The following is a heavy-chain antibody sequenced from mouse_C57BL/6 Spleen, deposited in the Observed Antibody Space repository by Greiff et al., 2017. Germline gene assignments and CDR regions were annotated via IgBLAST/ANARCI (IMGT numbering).Heavy chain of an antibody. D-gene: IGHD2-4*01. Sequence: QVQLQQSGAELARPGASVKLSCKASGYTFTSYGISWVKQRTGQGLEWIGEIYPRSGNTYYNEKFKGKATLTADKSSSTAYMELRSLTSENSAVYFCARTYDYGDYAMDYWGQGTSVTVSS. CDR1: GYTFTSYG. J-gene: IGHJ4*01. CDR2: IYPRSGNT. V-gene: IGHV1-81*01. CDR3: ARTYDYGDYAMDY.